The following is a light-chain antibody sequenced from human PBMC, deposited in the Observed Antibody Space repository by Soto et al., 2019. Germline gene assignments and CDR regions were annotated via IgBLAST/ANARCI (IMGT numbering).Light chain of an antibody. CDR1: QSVSSY. CDR2: DAS. V-gene: IGKV3-11*01. Sequence: IVLTQSPATLSLSPGERATLSCRASQSVSSYLAWYRQNPGQAPRLLSYDASNRATGIPARFSGSGSGTAFALTISSLEPEDFAVYYCQIRSNWPPGETFGQGTKVEIK. J-gene: IGKJ1*01. CDR3: QIRSNWPPGET.